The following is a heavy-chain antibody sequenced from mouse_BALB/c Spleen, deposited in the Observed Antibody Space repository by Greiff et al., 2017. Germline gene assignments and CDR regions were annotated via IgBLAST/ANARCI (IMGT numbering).Heavy chain of an antibody. Sequence: EVQLQESDPDLLKLSQYFSPTGIVPGSSTTGGYSGPWIRQFPGNNLEWMGYIHSSVSTNYNPSLKSRISITRDTSKNQFFLQLNSVTTEDTATYYCARALTGRYAMDYWGQGTSVTVSS. J-gene: IGHJ4*01. CDR3: ARALTGRYAMDY. CDR2: IHSSVST. CDR1: GSSTTGGYS. V-gene: IGHV3-1*02. D-gene: IGHD4-1*01.